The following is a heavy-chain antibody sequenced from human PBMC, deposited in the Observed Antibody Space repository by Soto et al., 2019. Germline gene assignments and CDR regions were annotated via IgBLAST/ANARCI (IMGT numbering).Heavy chain of an antibody. Sequence: QVQLVQSGAEVKKPGASVKVSCKASGYTFTSYYMHWVRQAPGQGLEWMGIINRSGGSTSYAKKFQGRVTMTRDTSTSTVYMELSSLRAEDTAVYYCASETYGDYTFGAFDIWGQGTMVTVSS. CDR2: INRSGGST. V-gene: IGHV1-46*01. CDR3: ASETYGDYTFGAFDI. CDR1: GYTFTSYY. J-gene: IGHJ3*02. D-gene: IGHD4-17*01.